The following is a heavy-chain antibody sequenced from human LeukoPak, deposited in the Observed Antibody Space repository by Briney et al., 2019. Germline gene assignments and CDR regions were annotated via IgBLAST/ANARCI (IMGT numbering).Heavy chain of an antibody. CDR1: GGSISSYY. V-gene: IGHV4-4*07. D-gene: IGHD5-12*01. J-gene: IGHJ3*02. CDR2: IYTSGST. Sequence: SETLSLTCTVSGGSISSYYWSWIRQPAGKGLEWIGRIYTSGSTNYNPSLKSRVTMSVDTSKNQFSLKLSSVTAADTAAYYCAREEMATIEGAFDIWGQGTMVTVSS. CDR3: AREEMATIEGAFDI.